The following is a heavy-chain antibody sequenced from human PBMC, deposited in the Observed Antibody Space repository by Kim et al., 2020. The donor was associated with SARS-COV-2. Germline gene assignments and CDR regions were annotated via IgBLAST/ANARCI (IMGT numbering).Heavy chain of an antibody. Sequence: AGSLRLSCAASGFSFSDYSMNWIRQAPGKGLEWISYISFSGTAIKYADSVKGRFTISRDNAKNSLYLLMNNLTAGDTALYYCARDWNYDAFDIWVQGTMV. CDR1: GFSFSDYS. D-gene: IGHD1-1*01. CDR2: ISFSGTAI. CDR3: ARDWNYDAFDI. V-gene: IGHV3-11*01. J-gene: IGHJ3*02.